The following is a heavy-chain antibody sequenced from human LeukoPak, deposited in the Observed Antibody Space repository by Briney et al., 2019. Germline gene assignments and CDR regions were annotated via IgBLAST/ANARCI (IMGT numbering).Heavy chain of an antibody. Sequence: GGSLRLSCAVSGFNVSTNYVSWVRQAPGKGLEWVSSISSSSSYIYYADSVKGRFTISRDNAKNSLYLQMNSLRAEDTAVYYCAREPPYDFWSGFTYYYGMDVWGQGTTVTVSS. V-gene: IGHV3-21*01. CDR1: GFNVSTNY. D-gene: IGHD3-3*01. CDR3: AREPPYDFWSGFTYYYGMDV. J-gene: IGHJ6*02. CDR2: ISSSSSYI.